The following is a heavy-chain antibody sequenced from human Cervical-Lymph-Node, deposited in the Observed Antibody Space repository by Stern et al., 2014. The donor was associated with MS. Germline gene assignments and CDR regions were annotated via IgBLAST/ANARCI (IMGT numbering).Heavy chain of an antibody. J-gene: IGHJ4*02. CDR3: AKHACTGAACPFDL. CDR1: GDSISSYTHY. D-gene: IGHD2-8*02. CDR2: VYYSGAT. V-gene: IGHV4-39*01. Sequence: QLQLQESGPGLVKPSETLSLTCAVSGDSISSYTHYWAWIRQPPGKGLEWIGSVYYSGATYYNPSLKSPVTIPVDTPKTHSSRGLNSVTAADTAVYYCAKHACTGAACPFDLWGQGTLVTVSS.